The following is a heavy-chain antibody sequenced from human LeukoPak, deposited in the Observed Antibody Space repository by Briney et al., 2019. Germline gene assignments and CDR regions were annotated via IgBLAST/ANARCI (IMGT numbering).Heavy chain of an antibody. Sequence: GGSLRLSCAASEVTVTNNYMSWVRQAPGKGLQWVSVIYPGGNIYYADSVKGRFIISRDNSKNTLSLQMNSLRAEDTAVYFCARDLHHYGILTGYYSDCWGQGTRVTVSS. CDR2: IYPGGNI. CDR3: ARDLHHYGILTGYYSDC. D-gene: IGHD3-9*01. CDR1: EVTVTNNY. J-gene: IGHJ4*02. V-gene: IGHV3-53*01.